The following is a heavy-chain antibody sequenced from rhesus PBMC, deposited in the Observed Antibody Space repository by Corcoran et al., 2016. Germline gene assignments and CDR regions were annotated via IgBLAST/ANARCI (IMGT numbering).Heavy chain of an antibody. Sequence: QLQLQESGPGLVKPSETLSLTCAVSGGSISSNYWSWIRQPPGKGLEWIGLISGSGGSTDYNPSLKSRVTISKDTSKNQFSLKLSSVTAADTAVYYCAITRYYYSGSEPYLDYWGQGVLVTVSS. CDR3: AITRYYYSGSEPYLDY. D-gene: IGHD3-16*01. CDR1: GGSISSNY. J-gene: IGHJ4*01. V-gene: IGHV4-173*01. CDR2: ISGSGGST.